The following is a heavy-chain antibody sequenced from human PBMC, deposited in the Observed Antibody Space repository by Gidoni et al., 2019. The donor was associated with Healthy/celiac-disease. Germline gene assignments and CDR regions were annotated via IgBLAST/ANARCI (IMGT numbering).Heavy chain of an antibody. CDR1: GGSISSYY. J-gene: IGHJ4*02. Sequence: QVQLQESGPGLVKPSETLSLTCTVSGGSISSYYWSWIRQPPGKGLEWIGYIYYSGSTNYNPSLKSRVTISVDTSKNQFSLKLSSVTAADTAVYYCARESPIVGATTFDYWGQGTLVTVSS. CDR3: ARESPIVGATTFDY. V-gene: IGHV4-59*01. CDR2: IYYSGST. D-gene: IGHD1-26*01.